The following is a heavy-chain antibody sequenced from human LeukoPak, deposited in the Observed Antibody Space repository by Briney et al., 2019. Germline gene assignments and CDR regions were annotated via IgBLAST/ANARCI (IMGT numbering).Heavy chain of an antibody. Sequence: GGSLRLSCAASGFTFSSYAMHWVRQAPGKGLEWVAVISYDGSNKDYADSVKGRFTISRDRSKNTLYLQMNSQRAEDTAVFYCAREAAAAANRRLDYWGQRTLVTVSS. CDR1: GFTFSSYA. D-gene: IGHD6-13*01. V-gene: IGHV3-30-3*01. J-gene: IGHJ4*02. CDR2: ISYDGSNK. CDR3: AREAAAAANRRLDY.